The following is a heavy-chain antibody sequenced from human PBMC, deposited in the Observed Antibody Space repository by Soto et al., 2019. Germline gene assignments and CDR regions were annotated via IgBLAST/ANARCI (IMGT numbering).Heavy chain of an antibody. CDR3: ARDHDEDFGYDLDYFDF. J-gene: IGHJ4*02. V-gene: IGHV3-9*01. D-gene: IGHD5-12*01. Sequence: EAQLVESGGGLVQPGRSLRLYCAASGFTFDNYAMHWVRQGPGKGLEWVSGINRNSVTFDYADSVKGRFTISRDNAKNSLYLQMDSLRPEDTAYYYCARDHDEDFGYDLDYFDFWGRGTLVTVSS. CDR1: GFTFDNYA. CDR2: INRNSVTF.